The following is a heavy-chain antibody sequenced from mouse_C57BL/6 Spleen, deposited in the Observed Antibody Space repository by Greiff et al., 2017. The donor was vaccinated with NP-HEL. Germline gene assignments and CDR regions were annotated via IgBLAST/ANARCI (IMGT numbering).Heavy chain of an antibody. CDR2: IYPGDGDT. CDR3: ARSSLLRYAMDY. D-gene: IGHD2-10*01. V-gene: IGHV1-82*01. J-gene: IGHJ4*01. CDR1: GYAFSSSW. Sequence: VQLQQSGPELVKPGASVKISCKASGYAFSSSWMNWVKQRPGKGLEWIGRIYPGDGDTNYNGKFKGKATLTADKSSSTAYMQLSSLTSEDSAVYFCARSSLLRYAMDYWGQGTSVTVSS.